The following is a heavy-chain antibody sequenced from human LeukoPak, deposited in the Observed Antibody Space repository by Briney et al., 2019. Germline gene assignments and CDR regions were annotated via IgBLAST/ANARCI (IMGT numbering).Heavy chain of an antibody. CDR2: ISSSGSTI. V-gene: IGHV3-11*04. CDR1: GFTFSDYY. CDR3: ARATSYYYDSSGMDP. Sequence: VGSLRLSCAASGFTFSDYYMSWIRQAPGKGLEWVSYISSSGSTIYYADSVKGRFTISRDNAKNSLYLQMNSLRAEDTAVYYCARATSYYYDSSGMDPWGQGTLVTVSS. J-gene: IGHJ5*02. D-gene: IGHD3-22*01.